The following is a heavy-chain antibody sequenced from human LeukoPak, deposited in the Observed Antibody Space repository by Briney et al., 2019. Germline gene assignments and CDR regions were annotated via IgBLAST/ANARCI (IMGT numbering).Heavy chain of an antibody. Sequence: ASVKVSCKASGYTFTNYYIHWVRQAPGQGLEWMGIINPSGGSTNFAQKFQGRVTMTTDTSTVTVYMELSSLRSEDTAVYYCARWTTTYLDYWGQGTLVTVSS. CDR1: GYTFTNYY. V-gene: IGHV1-46*01. D-gene: IGHD4-11*01. CDR2: INPSGGST. J-gene: IGHJ4*02. CDR3: ARWTTTYLDY.